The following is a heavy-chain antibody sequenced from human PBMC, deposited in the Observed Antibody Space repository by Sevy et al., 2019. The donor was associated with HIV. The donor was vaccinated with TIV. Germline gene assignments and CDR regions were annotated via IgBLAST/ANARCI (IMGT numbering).Heavy chain of an antibody. CDR3: ARGLAALPGYYYGVDV. CDR1: GFTFSSYG. D-gene: IGHD6-6*01. Sequence: GGSLRLSCAASGFTFSSYGMHWVRQTPGKGLERVGVIWYDGSKNNYGDSVKGRFHISRDNSKNKLYLQMNSLSAEVTAVYYCARGLAALPGYYYGVDVWGQGTTVTVSS. V-gene: IGHV3-33*01. J-gene: IGHJ6*02. CDR2: IWYDGSKN.